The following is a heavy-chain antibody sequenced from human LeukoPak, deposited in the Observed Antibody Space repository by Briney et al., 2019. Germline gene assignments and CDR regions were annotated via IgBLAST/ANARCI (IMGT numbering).Heavy chain of an antibody. V-gene: IGHV5-51*01. CDR3: ARHPPAAGTDYYYYYMDV. Sequence: GESLKISCKGSGYSFTSYWIGWVRQMPGKGLEWMGIIYPGDSDTRYSPSFQGQITISADKSISTAYLQWSSLKASDTAMYYCARHPPAAGTDYYYYYMDVWGKGTTVTVSS. J-gene: IGHJ6*03. CDR1: GYSFTSYW. CDR2: IYPGDSDT. D-gene: IGHD6-13*01.